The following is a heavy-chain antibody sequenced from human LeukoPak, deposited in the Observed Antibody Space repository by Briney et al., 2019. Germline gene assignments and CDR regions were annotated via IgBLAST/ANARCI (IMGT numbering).Heavy chain of an antibody. D-gene: IGHD3-10*01. Sequence: SETLSLTCTVSGGSISSSSYYWGWIRQPPGKGLEWIGNIFYSGTTYYNPSLMSRVTISVDTSKNQFSLKMRSVTAADTAVYYCARRAYGSGSFNRYYFDYWGQGTLVAVSS. CDR2: IFYSGTT. CDR1: GGSISSSSYY. CDR3: ARRAYGSGSFNRYYFDY. V-gene: IGHV4-39*01. J-gene: IGHJ4*02.